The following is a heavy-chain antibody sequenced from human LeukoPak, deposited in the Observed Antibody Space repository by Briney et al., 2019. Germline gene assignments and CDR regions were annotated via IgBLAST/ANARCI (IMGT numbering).Heavy chain of an antibody. CDR2: IKQDGSET. D-gene: IGHD3-22*01. Sequence: PGGSLRLSCAASRFTFSRYWMSWVRQAPRKGLEWVANIKQDGSETYYVDSVKDRFTISRDNAKNSLYLQMNSLRAEDTAVYYCARDKGDYDTSGSLFVFGGQGTLVTVSS. J-gene: IGHJ4*02. V-gene: IGHV3-7*03. CDR3: ARDKGDYDTSGSLFVF. CDR1: RFTFSRYW.